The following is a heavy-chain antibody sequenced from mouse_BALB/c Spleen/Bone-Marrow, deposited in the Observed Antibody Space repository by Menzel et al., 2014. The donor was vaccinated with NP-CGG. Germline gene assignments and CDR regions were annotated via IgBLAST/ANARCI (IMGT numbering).Heavy chain of an antibody. Sequence: VQLQQSGAELVKPGASVKLSCTASGFNIXDTYMHWVKQRPEQGLEWIGRIDPANGNTKYDPKFQGKATITADTSSNTAYLQLSSLTSEDTAVYYCARGYYDYDLDYWGQGTTLTVSS. CDR1: GFNIXDTY. D-gene: IGHD2-4*01. V-gene: IGHV14-3*02. J-gene: IGHJ2*01. CDR2: IDPANGNT. CDR3: ARGYYDYDLDY.